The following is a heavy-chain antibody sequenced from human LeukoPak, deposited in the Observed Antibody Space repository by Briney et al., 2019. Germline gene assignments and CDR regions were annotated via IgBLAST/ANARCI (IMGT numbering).Heavy chain of an antibody. CDR3: ARGPYYYDSSGYFNY. J-gene: IGHJ4*02. CDR2: IIPIFGTA. Sequence: ASVKVSCKASGGTFSSYAISWVRQAPGQGLEWMGGIIPIFGTANYAQKFQGRVTITTDESTSTAYMELSSLRSGDTAVYYCARGPYYYDSSGYFNYWGQGTLVTVSS. V-gene: IGHV1-69*05. D-gene: IGHD3-22*01. CDR1: GGTFSSYA.